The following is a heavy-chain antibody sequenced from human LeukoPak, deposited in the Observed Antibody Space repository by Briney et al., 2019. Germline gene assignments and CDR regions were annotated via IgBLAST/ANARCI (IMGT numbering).Heavy chain of an antibody. V-gene: IGHV1-69*13. D-gene: IGHD1-26*01. Sequence: GASVKVSCKASGGTFSNHAISWVRQAPGQGLEYMGGIIPIFGIANYAQKFQGRVAITADESTSTAYMEMNSLRSEDTALYYCARDQFMGATTLEGLSSYYMDVWGRGTSVTVSS. J-gene: IGHJ6*03. CDR1: GGTFSNHA. CDR3: ARDQFMGATTLEGLSSYYMDV. CDR2: IIPIFGIA.